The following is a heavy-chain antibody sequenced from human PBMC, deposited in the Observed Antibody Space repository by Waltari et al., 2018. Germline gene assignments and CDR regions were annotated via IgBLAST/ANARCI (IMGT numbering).Heavy chain of an antibody. J-gene: IGHJ4*02. CDR1: GYTFTGYY. D-gene: IGHD6-6*01. V-gene: IGHV1-2*06. CDR3: ARGTLSIAARRGLDY. CDR2: INPNSGGT. Sequence: QVQLVQSGAEVKKPGASVKVSCKASGYTFTGYYMPWLRQAPGQGLEWLGRINPNSGGTNYAQKFQGRVTMTRDTSISTAYMELSRLRSDDTAVYYCARGTLSIAARRGLDYWGQGTLVTVSS.